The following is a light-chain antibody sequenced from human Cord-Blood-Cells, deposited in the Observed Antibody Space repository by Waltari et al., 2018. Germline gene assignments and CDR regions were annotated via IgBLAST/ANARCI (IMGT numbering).Light chain of an antibody. V-gene: IGLV2-11*01. J-gene: IGLJ1*01. Sequence: QSALTQPRSVSGSPGQSVTISCTGTSSDVGGYNYVSWYQQHPSKAPKLMIYDVRRRPAGVPDRFSGSKSGNTASLTISGLQAEDEADYYCCSYAGSYTFVFGTGTKVTVL. CDR2: DVR. CDR3: CSYAGSYTFV. CDR1: SSDVGGYNY.